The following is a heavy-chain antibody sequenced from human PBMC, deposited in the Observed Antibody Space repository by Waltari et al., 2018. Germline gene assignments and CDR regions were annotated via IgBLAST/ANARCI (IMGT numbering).Heavy chain of an antibody. CDR1: GYTFTHYG. V-gene: IGHV3-30*18. CDR2: ISSDGSNK. CDR3: AKAGGIHNYPLDP. J-gene: IGHJ5*02. D-gene: IGHD1-26*01. Sequence: QVEESGGGVVQPGGSLRLSCVASGYTFTHYGMHWVRQVPGKGLEWLAVISSDGSNKYYEDSVKGRFTVSRDNSKNSVYLQMNSLRPEDTALYFCAKAGGIHNYPLDPWGQGTLVTVSS.